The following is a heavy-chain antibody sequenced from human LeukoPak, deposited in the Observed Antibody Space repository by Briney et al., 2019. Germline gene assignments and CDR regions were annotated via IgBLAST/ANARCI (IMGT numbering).Heavy chain of an antibody. J-gene: IGHJ4*02. V-gene: IGHV1-8*03. CDR2: MNPNSGNT. D-gene: IGHD3-10*01. CDR3: ARGHRRYYYGSGSPLSDY. CDR1: GYTFTIYD. Sequence: ASVKVSCKASGYTFTIYDINWVRQATGQGLEWMGWMNPNSGNTGYAQKFQGRVTITRNTSISTAYMELSSLRSEDTAVYYCARGHRRYYYGSGSPLSDYWGQGTLVTVSS.